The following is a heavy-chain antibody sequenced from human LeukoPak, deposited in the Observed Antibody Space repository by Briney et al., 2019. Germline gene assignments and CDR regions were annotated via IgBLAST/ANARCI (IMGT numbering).Heavy chain of an antibody. V-gene: IGHV3-48*03. Sequence: GGSLRLSCAASGFTFSNYEMNWVRQAPGKGLEWVSFISSSGSTIYYADSVKGRFTISRDNAKNSLDLRMNSLRAEDTAVYYRARGYSYPYFDYWGQGTLVTVPS. CDR1: GFTFSNYE. J-gene: IGHJ4*02. CDR2: ISSSGSTI. D-gene: IGHD5-18*01. CDR3: ARGYSYPYFDY.